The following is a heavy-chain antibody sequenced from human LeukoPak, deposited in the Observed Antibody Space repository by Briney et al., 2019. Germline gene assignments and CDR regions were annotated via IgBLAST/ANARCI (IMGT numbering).Heavy chain of an antibody. Sequence: GGSLRLSCAASGFTFSDYYMSWIRQAPGEGREWVSYISSSSSYTNYADSVKGRFTISRDNAKSSLYLQMNSLRPEDTAVYYCARDKRGYSGYDYDYWGQGTLVTVSS. CDR3: ARDKRGYSGYDYDY. D-gene: IGHD5-12*01. CDR1: GFTFSDYY. V-gene: IGHV3-11*06. J-gene: IGHJ4*02. CDR2: ISSSSSYT.